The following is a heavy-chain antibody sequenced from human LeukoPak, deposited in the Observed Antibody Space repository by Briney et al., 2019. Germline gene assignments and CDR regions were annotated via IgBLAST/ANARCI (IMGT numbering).Heavy chain of an antibody. V-gene: IGHV4-59*12. J-gene: IGHJ3*02. D-gene: IGHD6-25*01. CDR3: ARDLNGSDGFDI. CDR2: IYYSGSS. CDR1: GGSMSGYY. Sequence: SETLSLTCTVSGGSMSGYYRSWIRQPPGKGLEWIGYIYYSGSSNIHPSLKSRVTISEDTSKKQISLKMRSVTATDTAVYYCARDLNGSDGFDIWGQGTMVTVSS.